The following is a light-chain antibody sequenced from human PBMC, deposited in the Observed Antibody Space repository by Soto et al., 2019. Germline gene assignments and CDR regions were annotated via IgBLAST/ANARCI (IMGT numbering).Light chain of an antibody. CDR3: QHYNDYSYT. Sequence: DIQMTQSPSTLSASVGDRVAITCRASQSVSGWLAWYQQKPGKVPKLLIYQASTLEDGVTSRFSGSGSGTEFTLTISSLQPDDSATYYGQHYNDYSYTFGPGTNLEIK. V-gene: IGKV1-5*03. CDR1: QSVSGW. J-gene: IGKJ2*01. CDR2: QAS.